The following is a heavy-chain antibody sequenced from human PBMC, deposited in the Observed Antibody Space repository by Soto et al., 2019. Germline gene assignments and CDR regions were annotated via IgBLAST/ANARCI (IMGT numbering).Heavy chain of an antibody. CDR3: ATSAYTYGGY. V-gene: IGHV3-7*03. CDR2: IKHDGTET. Sequence: EVQVVESGGGLVQPGGSPRLSCAVSGLTLSRYWMSWVRQAPGKGLEWVAYIKHDGTETDYVDSVKGRFTISRDNAKNSLYLQMNSLRVEDTAMYYCATSAYTYGGYWGQGTLVTVSS. J-gene: IGHJ4*02. CDR1: GLTLSRYW. D-gene: IGHD5-18*01.